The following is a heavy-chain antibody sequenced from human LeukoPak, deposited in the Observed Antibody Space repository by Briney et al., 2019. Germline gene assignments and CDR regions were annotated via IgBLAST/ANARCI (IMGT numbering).Heavy chain of an antibody. V-gene: IGHV5-51*01. CDR3: ASAYYYDSSGYYRPFDY. Sequence: GESLKISCKGSGHIFSNYWFGWVRQMPGEGLEWMGIIHPGDSETRYSPSFKGQVTMSADKSISTAYLQWSSLKASDTAMYYCASAYYYDSSGYYRPFDYWGQGTLVTVSS. CDR2: IHPGDSET. CDR1: GHIFSNYW. D-gene: IGHD3-22*01. J-gene: IGHJ4*02.